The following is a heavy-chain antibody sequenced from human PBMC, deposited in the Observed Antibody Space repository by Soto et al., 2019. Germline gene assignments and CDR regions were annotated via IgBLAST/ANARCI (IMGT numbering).Heavy chain of an antibody. Sequence: GASVKVSCKASGGTFSSYAISWVRQAPGQGLEWMGGIIPIFGTANYAQKFQGRVTITADESTSTAYMELSSLRSEDTAVYYCARDAVGYSYAPRSSGYFDYWGQGTLVTVSS. V-gene: IGHV1-69*13. CDR3: ARDAVGYSYAPRSSGYFDY. CDR1: GGTFSSYA. D-gene: IGHD5-18*01. J-gene: IGHJ4*02. CDR2: IIPIFGTA.